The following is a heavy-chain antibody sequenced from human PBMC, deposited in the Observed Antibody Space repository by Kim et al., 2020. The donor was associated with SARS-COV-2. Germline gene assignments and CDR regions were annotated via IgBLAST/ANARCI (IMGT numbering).Heavy chain of an antibody. Sequence: SETLSLTCTISGDSIGSGRHYWGWIRQPPGKGLEWLGSLFYSGSTNYSPSLKSRVTISLGTSKKQFSLRLTSVTAADTATYYSARRGTGYPTRVVDYWG. J-gene: IGHJ4*01. CDR1: GDSIGSGRHY. V-gene: IGHV4-39*01. CDR3: ARRGTGYPTRVVDY. D-gene: IGHD3-9*01. CDR2: LFYSGST.